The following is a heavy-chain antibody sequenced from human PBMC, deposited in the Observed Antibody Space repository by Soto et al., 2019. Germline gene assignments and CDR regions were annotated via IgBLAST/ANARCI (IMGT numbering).Heavy chain of an antibody. D-gene: IGHD6-13*01. V-gene: IGHV3-43*01. J-gene: IGHJ6*02. CDR1: GFTFDDYT. CDR2: ISWDGGST. Sequence: GGSLRLSCAASGFTFDDYTMHWVRQAPGKGLEWVSLISWDGGSTYYADSVKGRFTISRDNSKNSLYLQMNSLRTEDTALYYCAKGIAAAGAYGMDVWGQGTTVTVSS. CDR3: AKGIAAAGAYGMDV.